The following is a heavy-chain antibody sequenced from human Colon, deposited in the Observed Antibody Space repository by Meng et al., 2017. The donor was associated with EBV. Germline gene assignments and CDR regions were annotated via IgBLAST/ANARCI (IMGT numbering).Heavy chain of an antibody. CDR2: IIHGGSP. V-gene: IGHV4-34*12. CDR1: GGSLSGAY. D-gene: IGHD2-8*02. J-gene: IGHJ4*02. Sequence: QVQLAQWGAGRLSPSESLSLNCVVNGGSLSGAYWKWIRQPTGKGLEWIGEIIHGGSPSYNPSLKSRVTISIDTSKNQLSLMLSSVTAADTAVYYCARRPTGIDYWGQGTLVTVSS. CDR3: ARRPTGIDY.